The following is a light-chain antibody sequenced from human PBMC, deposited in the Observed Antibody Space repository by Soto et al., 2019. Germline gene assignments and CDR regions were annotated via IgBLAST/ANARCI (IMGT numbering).Light chain of an antibody. Sequence: QSVLTQSSSASASLGSSVKLTCTLSSGHSNYIIAWHQHQPGKAPRYLMKLEGSGSYNKGSGVPDRFSGSSSGADRYLTISNLQFEDEAYYCCDTWDSNTQVFGRGTKLTVL. V-gene: IGLV4-60*02. J-gene: IGLJ3*02. CDR1: SGHSNYI. CDR3: DTWDSNTQV. CDR2: LEGSGSY.